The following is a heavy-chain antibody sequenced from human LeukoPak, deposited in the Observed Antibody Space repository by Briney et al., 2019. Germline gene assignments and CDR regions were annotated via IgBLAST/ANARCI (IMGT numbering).Heavy chain of an antibody. CDR3: ARVTEVYDILTGYYNRPYYFDY. V-gene: IGHV3-74*01. CDR1: GFTFSSYW. D-gene: IGHD3-9*01. Sequence: PGGSLRLSCAASGFTFSSYWVHWVRQAPGKGLVWVSRIDNYGSTTTSADSVKGRFTISRDNAKNTLYLQMNSLRAEDTAVYYCARVTEVYDILTGYYNRPYYFDYWGQGTLVTVSS. CDR2: IDNYGSTT. J-gene: IGHJ4*02.